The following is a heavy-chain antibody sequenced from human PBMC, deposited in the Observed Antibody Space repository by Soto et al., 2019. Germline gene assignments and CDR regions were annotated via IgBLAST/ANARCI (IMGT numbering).Heavy chain of an antibody. D-gene: IGHD1-26*01. Sequence: QVQLVQSGPEVRKPGASVKVSCEASGYTFTTSGISWVRQVPGQGLEWVGWISTYNGDTNSAQNFQGRVLMTADTSTGTADMELMSLKSDDPAVYYCGRQGSWPYYYYGLDVWGQGTIVTVSS. CDR3: GRQGSWPYYYYGLDV. V-gene: IGHV1-18*01. J-gene: IGHJ6*02. CDR2: ISTYNGDT. CDR1: GYTFTTSG.